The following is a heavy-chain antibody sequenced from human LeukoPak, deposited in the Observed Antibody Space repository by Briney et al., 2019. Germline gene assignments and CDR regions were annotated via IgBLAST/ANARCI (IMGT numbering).Heavy chain of an antibody. CDR2: ISNGGVTT. Sequence: GSLRLSSATSGFMFSDSGMNCVRRAPGEGLQWVAFISNGGVTTYYADSVRGGFTISTDNTKNSLFLHINSLRAEDTATYYFVRFHFNSGSVKGGRGT. CDR1: GFMFSDSG. J-gene: IGHJ4*02. D-gene: IGHD3-22*01. CDR3: VRFHFNSGSVK. V-gene: IGHV3-48*01.